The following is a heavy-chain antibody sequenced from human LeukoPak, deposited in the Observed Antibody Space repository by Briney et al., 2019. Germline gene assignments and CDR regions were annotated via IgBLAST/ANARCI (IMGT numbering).Heavy chain of an antibody. D-gene: IGHD2-15*01. V-gene: IGHV4-31*03. CDR2: IYYSGST. Sequence: SETLSLTCTVSGGSISSGGYCWSWIRQHPGKGLEWIGYIYYSGSTYYNPSLKSRVTISVDTSKNQFSLKLSSVTAADTAVYYCARETRRSSCSGGSCYSALYGMDVWGQGTTVTVSS. J-gene: IGHJ6*02. CDR3: ARETRRSSCSGGSCYSALYGMDV. CDR1: GGSISSGGYC.